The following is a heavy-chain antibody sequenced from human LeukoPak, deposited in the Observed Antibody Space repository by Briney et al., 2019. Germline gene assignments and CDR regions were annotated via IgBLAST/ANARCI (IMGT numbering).Heavy chain of an antibody. CDR3: ARGAYGSGSPPFDY. D-gene: IGHD3-10*01. Sequence: GGSLRLSCAASGFTFSDYYMSWIRQAPGKGLEWVAVISYDGSNKYYADSVKGRFTISRDNSKNTLYLQMNSLRAEDTAVYYCARGAYGSGSPPFDYWGQGTLVTVSS. J-gene: IGHJ4*02. V-gene: IGHV3-30*19. CDR2: ISYDGSNK. CDR1: GFTFSDYY.